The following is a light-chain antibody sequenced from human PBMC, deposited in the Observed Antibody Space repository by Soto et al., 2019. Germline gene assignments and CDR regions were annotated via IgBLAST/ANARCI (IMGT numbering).Light chain of an antibody. J-gene: IGLJ1*01. Sequence: QSVLTKPPSASGSPGQSVTISCTGTSSDVGGYNYVSWYQQHPGKAPKLMIYEVSKRPSGVPDRFSGSKSGNTASLTVSGLQAEDEADYYCSSYAGSNTYVSGTGTKVTVL. CDR3: SSYAGSNTYV. CDR1: SSDVGGYNY. V-gene: IGLV2-8*01. CDR2: EVS.